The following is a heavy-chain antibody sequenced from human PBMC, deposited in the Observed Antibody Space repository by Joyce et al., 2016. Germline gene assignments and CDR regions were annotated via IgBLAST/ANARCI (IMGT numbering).Heavy chain of an antibody. D-gene: IGHD6-13*01. J-gene: IGHJ4*02. CDR1: GFTFSSYA. CDR3: AKMSSAWYRYPIDY. Sequence: EVQLLESGGGMVQPGGSLRLSCAASGFTFSSYAMSWVRQAPGKGLEWVSAISGSGGSTYYADSGKGRFTISRDNSKNTLYLQMNSLRADDTAIYYCAKMSSAWYRYPIDYWGQGTLVTVSS. CDR2: ISGSGGST. V-gene: IGHV3-23*01.